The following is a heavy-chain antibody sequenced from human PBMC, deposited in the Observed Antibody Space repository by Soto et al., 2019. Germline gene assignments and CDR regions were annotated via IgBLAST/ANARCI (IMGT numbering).Heavy chain of an antibody. D-gene: IGHD2-21*01. CDR2: VTTSSAYI. Sequence: EVQLVESGGGLVKPGGSLRLSCAASGFTFNTYDMNLVRQAPGKGLEWVSSVTTSSAYIYYADSLKGRITISRDNAKNSLFLQMNSLRAEDTAVYYCVSSGTARLLRHSWFDTWGQGTLVTVSS. CDR3: VSSGTARLLRHSWFDT. V-gene: IGHV3-21*01. CDR1: GFTFNTYD. J-gene: IGHJ5*02.